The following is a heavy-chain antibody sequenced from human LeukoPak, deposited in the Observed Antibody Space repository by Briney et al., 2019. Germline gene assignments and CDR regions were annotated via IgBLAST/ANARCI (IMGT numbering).Heavy chain of an antibody. CDR1: GFTLSNYW. CDR2: INNDGIST. V-gene: IGHV3-74*01. Sequence: GGSLRLSCAASGFTLSNYWMHWVRQAPGKGLVWVSRINNDGISTTYADSVKGRFTISRDNAKNTLNLQVNSLRAEDTAVYYSARLTSRGFDIWGQGTMVTVSS. D-gene: IGHD3-10*01. J-gene: IGHJ3*02. CDR3: ARLTSRGFDI.